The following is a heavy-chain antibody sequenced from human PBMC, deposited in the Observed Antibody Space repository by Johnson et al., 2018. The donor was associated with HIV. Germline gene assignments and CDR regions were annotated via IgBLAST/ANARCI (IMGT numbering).Heavy chain of an antibody. Sequence: QMQLVESGGGLVKPGGSLRLSCAASGFTFSDYYMSWIRQAPGKGLEWVSYITGSGTVVYYADSVKGRFTISRDNSKNTLYLQMNSLRAEDTAVYYCARGTPGDYDSSGYYRGSEAFDIWGQGTMVTVSS. CDR1: GFTFSDYY. D-gene: IGHD3-22*01. J-gene: IGHJ3*02. CDR2: ITGSGTVV. CDR3: ARGTPGDYDSSGYYRGSEAFDI. V-gene: IGHV3-11*04.